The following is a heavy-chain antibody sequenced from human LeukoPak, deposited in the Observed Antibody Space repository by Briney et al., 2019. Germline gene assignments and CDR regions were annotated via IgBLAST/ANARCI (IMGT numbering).Heavy chain of an antibody. CDR3: TRESGSYHGNDY. CDR1: EYIFTGYY. V-gene: IGHV1-2*06. CDR2: INPNNGAT. Sequence: ASVKVSCKASEYIFTGYYMHWVRQAPGQGLEWMGRINPNNGATNYAQKFQGRVTITGDTSVNTAYMELSSLRSDDTAVYYCTRESGSYHGNDYWGQGTLVTVSS. D-gene: IGHD1-26*01. J-gene: IGHJ4*02.